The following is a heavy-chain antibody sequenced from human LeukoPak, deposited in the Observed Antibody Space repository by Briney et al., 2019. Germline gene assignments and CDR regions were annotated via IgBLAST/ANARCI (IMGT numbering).Heavy chain of an antibody. D-gene: IGHD6-19*01. CDR1: GFTFSSYA. CDR3: AKDYTSGWFKAAFDI. Sequence: GGSLRLSCAASGFTFSSYAMSWVRQAPGKGLEWVSGISGSGVGTYYADSVKGRFTISRDNTKDTLYLQMNSLRTEDTAVYYCAKDYTSGWFKAAFDIWGQGTMVTVSS. V-gene: IGHV3-23*01. CDR2: ISGSGVGT. J-gene: IGHJ3*02.